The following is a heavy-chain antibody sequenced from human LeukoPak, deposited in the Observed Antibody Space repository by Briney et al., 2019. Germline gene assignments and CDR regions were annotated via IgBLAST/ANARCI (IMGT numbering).Heavy chain of an antibody. CDR1: GGSISSYY. Sequence: PSETLSLTCTVSGGSISSYYWSWIRQPPGKGLEWIGYIYYSGSTNYNPSLKSRVTISVDTSKNQFSLKLSSVTAADTAVYYCARGLGPGEDRAAGEGYYDFWSGYYSHLLFDYWGQGTLVTVSS. CDR2: IYYSGST. J-gene: IGHJ4*02. CDR3: ARGLGPGEDRAAGEGYYDFWSGYYSHLLFDY. V-gene: IGHV4-59*01. D-gene: IGHD3-3*01.